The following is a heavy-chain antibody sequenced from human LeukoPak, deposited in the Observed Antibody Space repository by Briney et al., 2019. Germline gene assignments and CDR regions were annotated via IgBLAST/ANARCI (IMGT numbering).Heavy chain of an antibody. J-gene: IGHJ6*03. V-gene: IGHV3-23*01. CDR2: ISGSGGST. CDR1: GFTFSSYG. D-gene: IGHD2-2*01. Sequence: PGGSLRLSCAASGFTFSSYGMSWVRQAPGKGLEWVSAISGSGGSTYYADSVKGRFTISRDNSKNTLYLQMNSLRAEDTAVYYCAXDGAGSDCSSTSCYWSKDYYYMDVWGKGTTVTVSS. CDR3: AXDGAGSDCSSTSCYWSKDYYYMDV.